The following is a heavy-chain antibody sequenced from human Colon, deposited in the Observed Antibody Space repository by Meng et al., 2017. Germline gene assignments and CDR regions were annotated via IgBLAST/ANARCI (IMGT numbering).Heavy chain of an antibody. CDR3: AHRTSAVTFDY. Sequence: QITLKESGPTLVKPTQTLTFSGFSLSTNGMGVGWIRQPPGKALEWLALIYWDDDKRYSPSLKSRLTITKDTSKNQVVLTLTNMDPVDTATYYCAHRTSAVTFDYWGQGTLVTVSS. J-gene: IGHJ4*02. CDR1: GFSLSTNGMG. D-gene: IGHD2/OR15-2a*01. V-gene: IGHV2-5*02. CDR2: IYWDDDK.